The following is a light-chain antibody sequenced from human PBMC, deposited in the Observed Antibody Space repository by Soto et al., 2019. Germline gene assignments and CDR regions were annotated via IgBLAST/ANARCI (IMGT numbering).Light chain of an antibody. J-gene: IGKJ4*01. V-gene: IGKV1-39*01. CDR3: QQGYTTPLT. CDR1: QSITTF. CDR2: TAS. Sequence: DMPMTQSPSSLSASVGDRVTITCRTSQSITTFLNWYQQKPGKAPNLLIYTASSLQSGVPSRFSGSGSGTEFTLTISSLQPEDFATYYCQQGYTTPLTFGGGTKV.